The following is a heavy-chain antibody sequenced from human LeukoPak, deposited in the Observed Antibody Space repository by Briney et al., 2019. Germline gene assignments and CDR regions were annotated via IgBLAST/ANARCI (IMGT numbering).Heavy chain of an antibody. CDR1: GGSISSCY. D-gene: IGHD6-19*01. J-gene: IGHJ1*01. V-gene: IGHV4-4*07. CDR3: ARGSSGWYNEYFQH. CDR2: IYTSGST. Sequence: PSETLSLTCTVSGGSISSCYWSWIRQPAGKGLEWIGRIYTSGSTNYNPSLKSRVTMSVDTSKNQFSLKLSSVTAADTAVYYCARGSSGWYNEYFQHWGQGTLVTVSS.